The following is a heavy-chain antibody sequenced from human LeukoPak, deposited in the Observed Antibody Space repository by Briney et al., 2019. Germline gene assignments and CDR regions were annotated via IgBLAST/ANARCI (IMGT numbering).Heavy chain of an antibody. J-gene: IGHJ4*02. V-gene: IGHV3-30*18. CDR3: AKRGYYYDSSGYYSRTYFDY. CDR1: GFTFSSYG. D-gene: IGHD3-22*01. Sequence: PGRSLRLSCVVSGFTFSSYGMHWVRQAPGKGLEWVAVISYDESNKYYADSVKGRFTISRDNSKNTLYLQMNSLRAEDTVVYYCAKRGYYYDSSGYYSRTYFDYWGQGTLVIVSS. CDR2: ISYDESNK.